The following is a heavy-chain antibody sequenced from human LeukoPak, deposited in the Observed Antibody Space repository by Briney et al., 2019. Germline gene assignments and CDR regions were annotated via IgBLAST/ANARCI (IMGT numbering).Heavy chain of an antibody. D-gene: IGHD3-9*01. J-gene: IGHJ4*02. CDR2: ISYDGSNK. CDR1: GFTFNSYG. Sequence: GGSLRLSCAASGFTFNSYGTHWVRQAPGKGLEWVAVISYDGSNKYYADSVKGRFTISRDNSKNTLYLQMNSLRAEDTAVYYCAKDSAGEYFDWLFDYWGQGTLVTVSS. V-gene: IGHV3-30*18. CDR3: AKDSAGEYFDWLFDY.